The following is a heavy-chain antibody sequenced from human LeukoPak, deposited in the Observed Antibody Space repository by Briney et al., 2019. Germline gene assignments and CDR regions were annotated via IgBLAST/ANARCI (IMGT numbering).Heavy chain of an antibody. D-gene: IGHD3-10*01. CDR3: AREDILLWFGELLGPLFDY. V-gene: IGHV3-7*01. Sequence: PGGSLRLSCAASGFTFSSYWMSWVRQAPGKGLEWVANIKQDGSEKYYVDSVKGRFTISRDNAKNSLYLQMNSLRAEDTAVYYCAREDILLWFGELLGPLFDYWGQGTLVTVSS. CDR2: IKQDGSEK. J-gene: IGHJ4*02. CDR1: GFTFSSYW.